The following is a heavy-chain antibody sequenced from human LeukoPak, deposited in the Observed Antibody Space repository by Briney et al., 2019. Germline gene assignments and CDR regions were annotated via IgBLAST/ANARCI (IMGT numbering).Heavy chain of an antibody. Sequence: GGSLRLSCAASGLTFSSYAMHWVRQAPGKGLEWVAVISYDGSNKYYADSVKGRFTISRDNSKNTLYLQMNSLRAEDTAVYYCARSDLGEAFDYWGQGTLVTVSS. CDR2: ISYDGSNK. CDR1: GLTFSSYA. J-gene: IGHJ4*02. CDR3: ARSDLGEAFDY. V-gene: IGHV3-30*04. D-gene: IGHD3-10*01.